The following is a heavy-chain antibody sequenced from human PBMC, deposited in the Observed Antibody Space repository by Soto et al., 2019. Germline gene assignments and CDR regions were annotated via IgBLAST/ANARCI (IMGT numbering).Heavy chain of an antibody. CDR3: ASGVGGPGGRSGWPDYAFDV. Sequence: QVQLVQSGAAVRKPGSSVKVSCKASGGTFPKYAITWVRQAPRQGLEWMGGIVPLPGTTNYAQKFRGRVTISSAESTSTAYLELSSLRSEDTAVYYCASGVGGPGGRSGWPDYAFDVWGQGTMVIVSS. J-gene: IGHJ3*01. CDR2: IVPLPGTT. V-gene: IGHV1-69*01. CDR1: GGTFPKYA. D-gene: IGHD6-19*01.